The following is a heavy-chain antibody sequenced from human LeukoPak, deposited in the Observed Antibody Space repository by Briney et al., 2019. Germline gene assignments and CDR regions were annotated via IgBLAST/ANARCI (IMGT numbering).Heavy chain of an antibody. D-gene: IGHD3-10*01. CDR3: AKDYYYGSGSYYTGYYFDY. V-gene: IGHV3-30*02. CDR1: GFTFSSYG. CDR2: IRYDGSNK. Sequence: GGSLRLSCAASGFTFSSYGMHWVRQAPGKGPEWVAFIRYDGSNKYYADSVKGRFTISRDNSKNTLYLQMNSLRAEDTAVYYCAKDYYYGSGSYYTGYYFDYWGQGTLVTVSS. J-gene: IGHJ4*02.